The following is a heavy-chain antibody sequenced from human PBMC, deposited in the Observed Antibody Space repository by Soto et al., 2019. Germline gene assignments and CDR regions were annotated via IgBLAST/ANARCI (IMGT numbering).Heavy chain of an antibody. CDR3: VRDSGRGFYFDY. J-gene: IGHJ4*02. CDR2: IRNRPNSYTT. CDR1: GFTFSDHY. Sequence: GGSLRLSCAASGFTFSDHYMDWVRQAPGKGLEWVGRIRNRPNSYTTQYAASVKGRFAVLRDDSENLVYLQMNDLKTEDTAVYYCVRDSGRGFYFDYWGQGAQVTVSA. D-gene: IGHD3-10*01. V-gene: IGHV3-72*01.